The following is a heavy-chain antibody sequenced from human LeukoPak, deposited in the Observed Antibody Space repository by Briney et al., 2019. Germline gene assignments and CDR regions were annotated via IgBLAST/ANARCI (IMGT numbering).Heavy chain of an antibody. CDR1: AFTFSSYA. CDR2: ISGSGRHT. J-gene: IGHJ4*02. CDR3: AREGRMADGGYFDS. D-gene: IGHD3-16*01. Sequence: PGGSLRLSCAASAFTFSSYAMSWVRQAPGKGPEWFSAISGSGRHTYYADSVKGRFTISRDNSKNTLSLQMNSLRVEDTAVYYCAREGRMADGGYFDSWGQGTLVTVSS. V-gene: IGHV3-23*01.